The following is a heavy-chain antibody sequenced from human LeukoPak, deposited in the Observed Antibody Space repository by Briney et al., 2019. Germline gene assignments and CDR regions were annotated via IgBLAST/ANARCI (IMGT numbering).Heavy chain of an antibody. CDR3: ARVLTYYDISAFDP. CDR1: GFTFSSYG. V-gene: IGHV3-33*01. J-gene: IGHJ5*02. D-gene: IGHD3-9*01. CDR2: VWNDGTKK. Sequence: GGSLRLSCEASGFTFSSYGMHWVRQVPGKGLEWVAVVWNDGTKKYYADSVKGRFTISRDKSKNTLYLQMNSLRAEDTAVYYCARVLTYYDISAFDPWGQGTLVTVSS.